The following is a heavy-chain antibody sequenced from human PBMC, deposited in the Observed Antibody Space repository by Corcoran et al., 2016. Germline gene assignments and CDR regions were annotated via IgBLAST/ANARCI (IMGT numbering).Heavy chain of an antibody. V-gene: IGHV5-51*01. J-gene: IGHJ5*02. Sequence: EVQLVQSGAEVKKPGESLKISCKGSGYSFTTYWIGWVRQMPGKGLEWMGIIYPGDSDTRYSPSFQGQVTISADKSISTAYLQWSSLKASDTAMYYWARLRISMVRGVITTANWFDPWGQGTLVTVSS. CDR1: GYSFTTYW. CDR2: IYPGDSDT. CDR3: ARLRISMVRGVITTANWFDP. D-gene: IGHD3-10*01.